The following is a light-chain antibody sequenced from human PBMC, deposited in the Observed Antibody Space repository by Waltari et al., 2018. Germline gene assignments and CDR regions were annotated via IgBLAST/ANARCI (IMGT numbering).Light chain of an antibody. CDR3: CSYAGSSTPP. J-gene: IGLJ3*02. CDR2: EVS. CDR1: SSDVGSYNL. Sequence: QSALTQPASVSGSPGQSITISCTGTSSDVGSYNLVSWYQQHPGKAPKLMIYEVSKGPSGVSSRFSGSKSGHTASLTISGLQAEDESDYYCCSYAGSSTPPFGGGTKLTVL. V-gene: IGLV2-23*02.